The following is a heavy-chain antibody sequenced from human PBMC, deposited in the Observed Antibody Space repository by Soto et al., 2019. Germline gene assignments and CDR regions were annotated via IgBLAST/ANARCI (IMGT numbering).Heavy chain of an antibody. V-gene: IGHV3-30*18. CDR1: GVTFSSYG. J-gene: IGHJ4*02. CDR2: ISYDGSNK. CDR3: AKGVVVTAINY. D-gene: IGHD2-21*02. Sequence: QVQLVESGGGVVQPGRSLRLSCAASGVTFSSYGMHWVRQAPGKGLEWVAVISYDGSNKYYADSVKGRFTISRDNSKNTLYLQMNSLRAEDTAVYYCAKGVVVTAINYWGQGTLVTVSS.